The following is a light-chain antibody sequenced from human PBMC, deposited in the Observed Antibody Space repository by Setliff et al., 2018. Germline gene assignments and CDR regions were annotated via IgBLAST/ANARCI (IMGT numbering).Light chain of an antibody. CDR2: DVT. CDR1: SSDVGGYDY. V-gene: IGLV2-14*03. J-gene: IGLJ1*01. CDR3: SSYTVGSTLAV. Sequence: QSALAQPASVSGSPGQSITLSCTGSSSDVGGYDYVSWYQQHPGKAPKLLIYDVTNRPSGVSNRFSGSKSGNTASLTISGLQAEDEAEYFCSSYTVGSTLAVFGTGTKVTVL.